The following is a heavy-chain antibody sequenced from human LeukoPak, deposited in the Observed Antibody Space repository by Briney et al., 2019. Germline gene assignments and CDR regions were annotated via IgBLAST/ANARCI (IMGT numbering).Heavy chain of an antibody. CDR1: GFTFSSYW. J-gene: IGHJ6*03. CDR3: ARSPRTHYYYYYYMDV. CDR2: INSDGSST. V-gene: IGHV3-74*01. Sequence: GGSLRLSCAASGFTFSSYWMHWVRQAPGKGLVWVSRINSDGSSTSYADSVKGRFTISRDNAKNTLYLQMNSLRAEDTAVYYCARSPRTHYYYYYYMDVRGKGTTVTISS.